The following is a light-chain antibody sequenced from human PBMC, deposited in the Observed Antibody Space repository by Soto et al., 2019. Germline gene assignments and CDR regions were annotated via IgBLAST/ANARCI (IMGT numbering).Light chain of an antibody. CDR1: QSVGSY. Sequence: EIVLTQSPVTLSLSPGEIATLSCRASQSVGSYFAWYQQKPGQAPRLLIYDASSRATGIPARFSGSGSGTDFTLTISSLEPEDFAVYYCQRRSDWPSTFGGGTRVEIK. CDR3: QRRSDWPST. V-gene: IGKV3-11*01. J-gene: IGKJ4*01. CDR2: DAS.